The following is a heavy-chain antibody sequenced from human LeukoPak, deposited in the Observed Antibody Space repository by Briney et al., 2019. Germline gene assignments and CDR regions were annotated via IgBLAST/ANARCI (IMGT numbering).Heavy chain of an antibody. CDR2: IYYSGST. V-gene: IGHV4-59*01. Sequence: SETLSLTCTVSGGSISSYYWSWIRQPPGKELEWIGYIYYSGSTNYNPSLKSRVTISVDTSKNQFSLKLSSVTAADTAVYYCARLAGTAMVWPLFDYWGQGTLVTVSS. D-gene: IGHD5-18*01. CDR1: GGSISSYY. CDR3: ARLAGTAMVWPLFDY. J-gene: IGHJ4*02.